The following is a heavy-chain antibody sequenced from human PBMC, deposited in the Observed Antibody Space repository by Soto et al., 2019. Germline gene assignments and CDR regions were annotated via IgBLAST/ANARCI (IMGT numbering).Heavy chain of an antibody. Sequence: QVHLVQSGVEVKKPGASVKVSCKASGYSFSTYGISWVRQAPGQGLEWMGWISGLNGNTNYAQNLQGRVTVTTDTSTSTAYMELRSLGFDDTAMYYCAGDLFGEDGAGYFDYWGQGTLVTVSS. CDR2: ISGLNGNT. J-gene: IGHJ4*02. D-gene: IGHD3-10*01. CDR1: GYSFSTYG. CDR3: AGDLFGEDGAGYFDY. V-gene: IGHV1-18*01.